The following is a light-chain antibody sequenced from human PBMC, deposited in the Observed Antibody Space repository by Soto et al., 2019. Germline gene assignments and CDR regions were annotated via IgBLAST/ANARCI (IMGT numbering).Light chain of an antibody. CDR2: EVT. J-gene: IGLJ3*02. V-gene: IGLV2-14*01. CDR1: SSDVGGYNY. Sequence: QSALTQPASVSGSPGQSITISCTGTSSDVGGYNYVSWYQQHPGKAPKLMIYEVTNRPSGVSNRFSGSESGNTASLTISGLQAEDEADYYCSSYTSSSTWVFGGGTQLTVL. CDR3: SSYTSSSTWV.